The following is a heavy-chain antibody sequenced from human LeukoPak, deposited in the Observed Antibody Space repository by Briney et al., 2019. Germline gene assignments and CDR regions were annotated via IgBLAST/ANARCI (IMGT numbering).Heavy chain of an antibody. D-gene: IGHD6-19*01. CDR3: ARVDSSGPTYSHYGMDV. CDR1: GYTFTSYG. Sequence: ASVKVSCKASGYTFTSYGISWVRQAPGQGLEWMGWISAYNGNTNYAQKLQGRVTMTTDTSTSTAYIELRSLRSDDTAVYYCARVDSSGPTYSHYGMDVWGQGTTVTVSS. CDR2: ISAYNGNT. V-gene: IGHV1-18*01. J-gene: IGHJ6*02.